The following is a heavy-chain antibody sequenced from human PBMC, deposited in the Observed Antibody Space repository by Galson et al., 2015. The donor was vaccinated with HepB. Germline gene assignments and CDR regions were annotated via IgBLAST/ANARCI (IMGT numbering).Heavy chain of an antibody. CDR3: ARAFSGRPNLQYFFY. D-gene: IGHD1-1*01. J-gene: IGHJ4*02. CDR1: GGTFSRYA. CDR2: IIPIFGTP. V-gene: IGHV1-69*13. Sequence: SVKVSCKASGGTFSRYAISWVRQAPGQGPEWMGGIIPIFGTPNYAQKFQGRVRITADESTSTAYMELSSLRSEDTAVYYCARAFSGRPNLQYFFYWGQGTLVTVSS.